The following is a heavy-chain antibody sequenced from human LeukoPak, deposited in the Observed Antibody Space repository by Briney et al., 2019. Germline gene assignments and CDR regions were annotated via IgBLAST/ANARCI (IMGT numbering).Heavy chain of an antibody. Sequence: PGGSLRLSCAASGFTFSSYAMSWVRQAPGKGLEWVSAISGSGGSTYYADSVKGRFTISRDNSKNTLYLQMNSLRAEDTAVYYCAREEQNYDILTGYPSGWTYWGQGTLVTVSS. V-gene: IGHV3-23*01. D-gene: IGHD3-9*01. CDR1: GFTFSSYA. CDR3: AREEQNYDILTGYPSGWTY. CDR2: ISGSGGST. J-gene: IGHJ4*02.